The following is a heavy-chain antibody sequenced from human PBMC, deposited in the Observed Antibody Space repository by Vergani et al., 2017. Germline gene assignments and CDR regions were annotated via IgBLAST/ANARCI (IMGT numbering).Heavy chain of an antibody. CDR3: ANSVSAFIVGVAYFGISV. J-gene: IGHJ6*02. CDR2: IRYDGSSE. CDR1: GFTLNTYG. Sequence: QVQILQSGGGVVQPGGSLRLSCTLSGFTLNTYGIHWVRQAPGKGLEWVSFIRYDGSSEYYGDSVKGRFTISRDKYQNTVNLQMNSLRTDDTAVYFCANSVSAFIVGVAYFGISVWGRGTTVTGSS. V-gene: IGHV3-30*02. D-gene: IGHD2-21*01.